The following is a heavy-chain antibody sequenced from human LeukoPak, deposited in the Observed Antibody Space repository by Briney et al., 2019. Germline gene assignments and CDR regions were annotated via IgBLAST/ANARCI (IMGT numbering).Heavy chain of an antibody. CDR1: GFSFSSYE. V-gene: IGHV3-48*03. D-gene: IGHD3-10*02. Sequence: GGSLRLSCAASGFSFSSYEMNWVRQAPGKGLEWVSYISSSGSTIYYADFVKGRFTISRDNAKNSLYLQMNSLRAEDTAVYYCAELGITMIGGVWGKGTTVTISS. CDR3: AELGITMIGGV. J-gene: IGHJ6*04. CDR2: ISSSGSTI.